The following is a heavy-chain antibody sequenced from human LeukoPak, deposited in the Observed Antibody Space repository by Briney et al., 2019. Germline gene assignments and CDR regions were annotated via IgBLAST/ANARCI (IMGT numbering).Heavy chain of an antibody. CDR3: ARHNTRFLERLPALGS. CDR1: GFTINTYA. CDR2: IRHDGSSE. J-gene: IGHJ5*02. Sequence: GGSLRLSCLASGFTINTYAMHWVRRAPGKGLEWVAFIRHDGSSEYYADSVKGRFIISRDRSGNTLYLQMKSLRPEDTAIYYCARHNTRFLERLPALGSWGQGTLVTVSS. V-gene: IGHV3-30*02. D-gene: IGHD3-3*01.